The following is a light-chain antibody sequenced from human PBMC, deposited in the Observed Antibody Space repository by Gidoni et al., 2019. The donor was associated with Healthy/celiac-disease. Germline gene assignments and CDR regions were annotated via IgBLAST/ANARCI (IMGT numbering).Light chain of an antibody. CDR3: QQRSNWPPT. Sequence: EIVLTQSPDTLSLSPGERATLSCRASQSVSSYLAWYQQKPGQAPRLLIYDASNRSTGIPARFSGRGSGTDFTLTISSLEPEDFSVYYCQQRSNWPPTFGGGTKVEIK. V-gene: IGKV3-11*01. CDR2: DAS. J-gene: IGKJ4*01. CDR1: QSVSSY.